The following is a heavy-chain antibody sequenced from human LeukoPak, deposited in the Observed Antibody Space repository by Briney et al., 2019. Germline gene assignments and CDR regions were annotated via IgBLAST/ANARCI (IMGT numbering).Heavy chain of an antibody. V-gene: IGHV3-74*01. D-gene: IGHD3-10*01. CDR1: GFTFSSYW. J-gene: IGHJ6*04. Sequence: GGSLRLSCAASGFTFSSYWMHWVRQAPGKGLVWVSRINSDGSSTSYADSVKGRFTISRDNAKNTLYLQMNSLRAEDTAVYYCARSSMVRGVIISNPNFYYYGMDVWGKGTTVTVSS. CDR2: INSDGSST. CDR3: ARSSMVRGVIISNPNFYYYGMDV.